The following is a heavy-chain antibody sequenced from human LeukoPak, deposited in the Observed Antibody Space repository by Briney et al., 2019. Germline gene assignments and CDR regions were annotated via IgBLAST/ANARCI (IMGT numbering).Heavy chain of an antibody. Sequence: SVKISCKASGGTFSSYAISWVRQAPGQGLEWMGRIIPIFGTANYAQKFQSRVTITTDESTSTAYMELSSLRSEDTAVYYCARDPIPPYCSGGSCYSINYFDYWGQGTLVTVSS. CDR1: GGTFSSYA. CDR2: IIPIFGTA. J-gene: IGHJ4*02. V-gene: IGHV1-69*05. CDR3: ARDPIPPYCSGGSCYSINYFDY. D-gene: IGHD2-15*01.